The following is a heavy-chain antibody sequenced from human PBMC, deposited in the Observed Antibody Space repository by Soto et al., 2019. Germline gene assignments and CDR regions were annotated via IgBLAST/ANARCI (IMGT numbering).Heavy chain of an antibody. Sequence: SLTCAVSGGSISSGGYYWSWIRQPPGKGLEWIGYIYYSGSTNYNPSLKSRVTISVDTSKNQFSLKLSSVTAADTAVYYCARRWGRTFDYWGQGTLVTVS. CDR3: ARRWGRTFDY. D-gene: IGHD7-27*01. V-gene: IGHV4-61*08. J-gene: IGHJ4*02. CDR2: IYYSGST. CDR1: GGSISSGGYY.